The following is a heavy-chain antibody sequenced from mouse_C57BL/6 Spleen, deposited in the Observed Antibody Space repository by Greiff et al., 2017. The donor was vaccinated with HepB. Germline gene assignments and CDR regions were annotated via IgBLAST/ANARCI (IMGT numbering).Heavy chain of an antibody. CDR2: ISDGGSYT. V-gene: IGHV5-4*01. CDR3: AREIYQGAMDY. CDR1: GFTFSSYA. Sequence: EVQLVESGGGLVKPGGSLKLSCAASGFTFSSYAMSWVRQTPEKRLEWVATISDGGSYTYYPDNVKGRFTISRDNAKNNLYLQMSHLKSEDTAMYYCAREIYQGAMDYWGQGTSVTVSS. J-gene: IGHJ4*01.